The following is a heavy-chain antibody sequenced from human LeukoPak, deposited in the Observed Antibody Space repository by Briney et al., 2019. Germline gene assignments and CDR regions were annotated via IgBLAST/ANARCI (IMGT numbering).Heavy chain of an antibody. CDR2: IYPLETT. D-gene: IGHD6-19*01. J-gene: IGHJ3*02. V-gene: IGHV4-39*07. Sequence: SETLSLTCTVSGSSISSSSYYWGWIRQPPGKGLEWIGRIYPLETTNYNPSLKSRVAISVDTSKNQFSLKLSSVTAADTAVYYCAREIVAGLGVSFDIWGQGTMVTVSS. CDR3: AREIVAGLGVSFDI. CDR1: GSSISSSSYY.